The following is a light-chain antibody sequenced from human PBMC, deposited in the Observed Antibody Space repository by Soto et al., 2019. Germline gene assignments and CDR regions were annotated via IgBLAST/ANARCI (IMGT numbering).Light chain of an antibody. Sequence: VMTQSPATLSVSPGEGATLSCRASQSVSSNLVWYQHRPGQAPRLLIYDTSARAAGIPARFSGSGSATEFTLTISSLQSEDFAVYYCQQYNNWPRTFGQGTKVDI. V-gene: IGKV3-15*01. CDR3: QQYNNWPRT. CDR2: DTS. CDR1: QSVSSN. J-gene: IGKJ1*01.